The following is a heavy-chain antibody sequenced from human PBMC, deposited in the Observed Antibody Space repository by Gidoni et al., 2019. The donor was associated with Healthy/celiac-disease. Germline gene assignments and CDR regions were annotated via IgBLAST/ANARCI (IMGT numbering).Heavy chain of an antibody. D-gene: IGHD3-3*01. CDR3: AKGKVFGVVVAPYYFDY. V-gene: IGHV3-23*01. CDR2: ISGSGGST. CDR1: GFTFSSYA. Sequence: EVQLLESGGGLVQPGGSLRLSCAASGFTFSSYAMSWVRQAPGKGLEWVSAISGSGGSTYYADSVKGRFSISRDNSKKTLYLQMNSLRAEDTAVYYCAKGKVFGVVVAPYYFDYWGQGTLVTVSS. J-gene: IGHJ4*02.